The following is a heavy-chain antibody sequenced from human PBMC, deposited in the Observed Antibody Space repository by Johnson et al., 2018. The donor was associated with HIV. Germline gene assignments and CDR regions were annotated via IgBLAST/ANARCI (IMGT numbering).Heavy chain of an antibody. V-gene: IGHV3-66*02. J-gene: IGHJ3*02. D-gene: IGHD3-10*01. Sequence: VQLVESGGGLVQPGGSLRLSCAASGFTVSSNYMSWVRQAPGKGLEWVSVIYSGGSTYYADSVKGRFTISRDNSKNTLYLQMNNLRAEDTAVYYCARGTITLIRGVIGFDIWGQGTMVTVSS. CDR2: IYSGGST. CDR1: GFTVSSNY. CDR3: ARGTITLIRGVIGFDI.